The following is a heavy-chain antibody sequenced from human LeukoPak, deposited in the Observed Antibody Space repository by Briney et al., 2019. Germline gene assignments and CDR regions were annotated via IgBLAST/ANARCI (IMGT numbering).Heavy chain of an antibody. CDR1: GGSFSSYY. Sequence: SETLSLTCTLSGGSFSSYYWSWIRQPPGKGLEWIGYIYYSGSTNYNPSLKSRVTISVDTSKNQFSLKLSSVTATDTAVYYCARAGYSGSDFSVWGKGSTVTASS. CDR3: ARAGYSGSDFSV. CDR2: IYYSGST. V-gene: IGHV4-59*01. D-gene: IGHD5-12*01. J-gene: IGHJ6*04.